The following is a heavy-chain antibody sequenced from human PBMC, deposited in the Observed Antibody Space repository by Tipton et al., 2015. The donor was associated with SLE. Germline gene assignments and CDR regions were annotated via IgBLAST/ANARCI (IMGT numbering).Heavy chain of an antibody. CDR3: AGSYSGSDDAFDI. CDR1: GGSISSHY. J-gene: IGHJ3*02. CDR2: IYYSGST. D-gene: IGHD1-26*01. V-gene: IGHV4-59*11. Sequence: TLSLTCTVSGGSISSHYWSWIRQPPGKGLEWIGYIYYSGSTNYNPSLKSRVTISVDTSKNQFSLKLSSVTAADTAVYYCAGSYSGSDDAFDIWGQGTMVTVSS.